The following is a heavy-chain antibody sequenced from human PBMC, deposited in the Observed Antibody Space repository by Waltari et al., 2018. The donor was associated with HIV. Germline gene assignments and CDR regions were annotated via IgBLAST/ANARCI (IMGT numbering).Heavy chain of an antibody. D-gene: IGHD3-22*01. CDR1: GGSIASGGYY. V-gene: IGHV4-31*01. Sequence: QVQLQESGPRLLKPSQTLSLTCTVSGGSIASGGYYWTWIRQYPGKGPEWIGNIHYSGSTQYNPSLKSPFTMSVDTSKNQFSLKLNSVTAADTATYYCARVLGYSDVSGYWGWFDPWGQGILVTVSS. CDR3: ARVLGYSDVSGYWGWFDP. J-gene: IGHJ5*02. CDR2: IHYSGST.